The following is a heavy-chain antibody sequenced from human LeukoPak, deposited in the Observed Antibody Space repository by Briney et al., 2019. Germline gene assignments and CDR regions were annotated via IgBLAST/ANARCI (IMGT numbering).Heavy chain of an antibody. CDR3: ARRAVLRYFDWLSRPANWFDP. V-gene: IGHV4-34*01. D-gene: IGHD3-9*01. CDR2: INHSGST. J-gene: IGHJ5*02. Sequence: SETLSLTCAVYGGSFSGYYWSWIRQPPGKGLEWIGEINHSGSTNYNPSLKSLVTISVDTSKNQFSLKLSSVTAADTAVYYCARRAVLRYFDWLSRPANWFDPWGQGTLVTVSS. CDR1: GGSFSGYY.